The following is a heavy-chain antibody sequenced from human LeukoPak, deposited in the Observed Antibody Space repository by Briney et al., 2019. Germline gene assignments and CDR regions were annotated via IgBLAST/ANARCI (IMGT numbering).Heavy chain of an antibody. D-gene: IGHD3-10*01. J-gene: IGHJ4*02. V-gene: IGHV1-2*02. CDR2: INPNSGDT. CDR1: GYAFTGDY. CDR3: ARDPYGSGSLRKIFAY. Sequence: ASVKVSCKASGYAFTGDYIHWVRQAPGQGLEWMGWINPNSGDTNYAQTFQGRVTMTRDTSISTAYMELSRLRSDDTAVYYCARDPYGSGSLRKIFAYWGQGTLVTVSS.